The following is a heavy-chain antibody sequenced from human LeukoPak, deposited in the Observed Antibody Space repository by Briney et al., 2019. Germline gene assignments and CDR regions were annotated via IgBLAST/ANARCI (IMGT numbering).Heavy chain of an antibody. Sequence: ASETLSLTCTVSGGSISSYYWSWIRQPPGKGLEWIGYIYHSGSTYYNPSLKSRVTISVDRSKNQFSLKLSSVTAADTAVYYCARELYSGSYPDAFDIWGQGTLVTVSS. J-gene: IGHJ3*02. CDR2: IYHSGST. CDR3: ARELYSGSYPDAFDI. D-gene: IGHD1-26*01. V-gene: IGHV4-59*12. CDR1: GGSISSYY.